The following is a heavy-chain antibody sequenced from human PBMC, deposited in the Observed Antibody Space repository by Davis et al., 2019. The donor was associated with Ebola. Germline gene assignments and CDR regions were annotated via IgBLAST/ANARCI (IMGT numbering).Heavy chain of an antibody. CDR2: IIPIFGTA. V-gene: IGHV1-69*06. J-gene: IGHJ5*02. D-gene: IGHD1-20*01. Sequence: AASVKVSCKASGGTFSSYAISWVRQAPGQGLEWMGGIIPIFGTANYAQKFQGRVTITADKSTSTAYMELSSLRSEDTAVYYRAREGDGGITGTTGWFDPWGQGTLVTVSS. CDR3: AREGDGGITGTTGWFDP. CDR1: GGTFSSYA.